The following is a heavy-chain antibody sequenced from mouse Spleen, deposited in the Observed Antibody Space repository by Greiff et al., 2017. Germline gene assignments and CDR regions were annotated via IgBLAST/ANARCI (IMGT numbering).Heavy chain of an antibody. Sequence: VQLQQSGAELVKPGASVKISCKASGYAFSSYWMNWVKQRPGKGLEWIGQIYPGDGDTNYNGKFKGKATLTADKSSSTAYMQLSSLTSEDSAVYFCAREDDFYWYFDVWGAGTTVTVSS. CDR3: AREDDFYWYFDV. V-gene: IGHV1-80*01. J-gene: IGHJ1*01. D-gene: IGHD2-13*01. CDR2: IYPGDGDT. CDR1: GYAFSSYW.